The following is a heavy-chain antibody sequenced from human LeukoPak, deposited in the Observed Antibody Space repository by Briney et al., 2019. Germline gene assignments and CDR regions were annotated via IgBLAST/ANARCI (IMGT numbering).Heavy chain of an antibody. CDR2: ISSSSNYI. V-gene: IGHV3-21*04. CDR1: GFTFSSYG. J-gene: IGHJ4*02. CDR3: ARSMEDSSGFDY. D-gene: IGHD3-22*01. Sequence: GGSLRLSCAASGFTFSSYGMHWVRQAPGKGLEWVSSISSSSNYIYYADSVKGRFTISRDSAKNSLYLQMNSLRAEDTALYYCARSMEDSSGFDYWGQGTLVTVSS.